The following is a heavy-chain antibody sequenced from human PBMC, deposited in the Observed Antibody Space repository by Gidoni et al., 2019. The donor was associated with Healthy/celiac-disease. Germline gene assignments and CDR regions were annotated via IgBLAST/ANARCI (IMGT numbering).Heavy chain of an antibody. CDR1: GGSISSYY. D-gene: IGHD3-3*01. J-gene: IGHJ4*02. CDR3: ARQTYDFWSGNTKYYFDY. V-gene: IGHV4-59*08. Sequence: QVQLQESGPGLVKPSETLSLTCTVSGGSISSYYWSGIRQPPGKGLEWIGYIYYRGSTNYNPSRKSRVTISVDTSKNQFALKLSSVTAADTAVYYCARQTYDFWSGNTKYYFDYWGQGTLVTVSS. CDR2: IYYRGST.